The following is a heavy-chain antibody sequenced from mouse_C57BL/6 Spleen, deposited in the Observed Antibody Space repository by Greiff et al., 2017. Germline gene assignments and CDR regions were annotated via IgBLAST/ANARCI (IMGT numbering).Heavy chain of an antibody. CDR1: GYTFTSYW. D-gene: IGHD1-1*01. CDR3: ASPITTVVDWYFDV. J-gene: IGHJ1*03. V-gene: IGHV1-69*01. Sequence: VQLQQPGAELVMPGASVKLSCKASGYTFTSYWMHWVKQRPGQGLEWIGEIDPSDSYTNYNQKFKGKSTLTVDKSSSTAYMQLSSLTSEDSAVYYCASPITTVVDWYFDVWGTGTTVTVSS. CDR2: IDPSDSYT.